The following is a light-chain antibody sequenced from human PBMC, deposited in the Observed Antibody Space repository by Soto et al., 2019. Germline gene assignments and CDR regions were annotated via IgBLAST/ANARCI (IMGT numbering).Light chain of an antibody. J-gene: IGLJ3*02. CDR1: SSNIGAGYD. Sequence: QSVLTQPPSVSGAPGQRVTISCTGSSSNIGAGYDVHWYQQLPGTAPKLLIYVNNNRPSGVPDRFSASKSGTSASLVITGLQAEDEADYYCQSYDSSLSNSGVFGGGTKLTVL. CDR3: QSYDSSLSNSGV. V-gene: IGLV1-40*01. CDR2: VNN.